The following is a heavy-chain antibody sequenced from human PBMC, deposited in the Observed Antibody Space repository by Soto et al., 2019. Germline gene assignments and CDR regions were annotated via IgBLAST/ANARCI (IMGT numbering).Heavy chain of an antibody. CDR3: YVRYTNDAFXM. D-gene: IGHD2-8*01. J-gene: IGHJ3*02. V-gene: IGHV1-2*02. CDR1: GCTFTGYY. Sequence: ASVKVSCKGSGCTFTGYYMHWVRQAPGQGLEWIGWINPNSGGTNYAQKFQGRVTMTRDTTISTASMELSRLXSDHTAVYDCYVRYTNDAFXMCGQGTASPSPQ. CDR2: INPNSGGT.